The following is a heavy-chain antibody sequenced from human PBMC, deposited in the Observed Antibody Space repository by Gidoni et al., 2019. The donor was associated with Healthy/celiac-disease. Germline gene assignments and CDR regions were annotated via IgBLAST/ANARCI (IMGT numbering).Heavy chain of an antibody. Sequence: QVQLVQSGAEVKKPGASVKVSCKASGYTFTSYGISWVRQAPGQGLEWMGWISAYNGNTNDAQKLQGRVTMTTDTSTSTGYMGLRSLRSDDTAVYYCARGGCSGGSCYDFPDYWGQGTLVTVSS. J-gene: IGHJ4*02. D-gene: IGHD2-15*01. CDR3: ARGGCSGGSCYDFPDY. V-gene: IGHV1-18*01. CDR1: GYTFTSYG. CDR2: ISAYNGNT.